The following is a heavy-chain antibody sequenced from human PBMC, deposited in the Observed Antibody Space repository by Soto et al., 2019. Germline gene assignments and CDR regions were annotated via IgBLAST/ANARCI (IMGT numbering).Heavy chain of an antibody. D-gene: IGHD6-19*01. CDR1: GLTFSSYA. CDR3: ARRLTSTVSALGY. V-gene: IGHV3-30-3*01. J-gene: IGHJ4*02. CDR2: ISGDGGNK. Sequence: QVHLVESGGGVVQPGKSLRLSCTASGLTFSSYAVHWVRQAPGKGLEWVSVISGDGGNKYFAKSVRGRFLISRDNSKNTVYLQMNSLRHEDTAVYFCARRLTSTVSALGYWGQGTLVTVSS.